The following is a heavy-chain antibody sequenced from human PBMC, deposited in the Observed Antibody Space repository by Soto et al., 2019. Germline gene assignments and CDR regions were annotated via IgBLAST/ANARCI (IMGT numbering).Heavy chain of an antibody. CDR3: ARAACSSTSCYNYYAYGMDV. Sequence: GESLKISCKASGFSLNTYWIAWVRQMPGKGLEWMGAIFPGDSDTKYSPSFEGQVTITRDTSASTAYLELGSLRSEDTAVYYCARAACSSTSCYNYYAYGMDVWGQGTAVTVSS. CDR1: GFSLNTYW. CDR2: IFPGDSDT. V-gene: IGHV5-51*01. D-gene: IGHD2-2*01. J-gene: IGHJ6*02.